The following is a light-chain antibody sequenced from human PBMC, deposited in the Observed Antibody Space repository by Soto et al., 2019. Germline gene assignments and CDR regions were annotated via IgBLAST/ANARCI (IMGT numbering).Light chain of an antibody. CDR3: QQYGSPPLT. J-gene: IGKJ1*01. V-gene: IGKV3-20*01. CDR2: GAS. Sequence: IVLTQSPATLSLSPGERATLSCRASQSVSSNFSAWYQQKPGEPPRLIIYGASSTATAIADMFSGGWSRKDFPLTISRQEDEDSALYYCQQYGSPPLTFGQGTKVEIK. CDR1: QSVSSNF.